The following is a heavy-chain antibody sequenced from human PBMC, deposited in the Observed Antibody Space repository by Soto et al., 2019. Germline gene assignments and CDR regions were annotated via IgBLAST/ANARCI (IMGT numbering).Heavy chain of an antibody. D-gene: IGHD3-16*01. CDR1: GFTISYYA. V-gene: IGHV3-30*18. CDR3: AKGLGELTPESYDY. Sequence: QVQLVESGGGVVQPGRSLRLSCAASGFTISYYAMHWVRQAPGKGLEWVAVISYDGSDKYYADSVKGRFTISRDNSRNTLNLQMNSLRADDTAVYYCAKGLGELTPESYDYWGQGTLITVSS. J-gene: IGHJ4*02. CDR2: ISYDGSDK.